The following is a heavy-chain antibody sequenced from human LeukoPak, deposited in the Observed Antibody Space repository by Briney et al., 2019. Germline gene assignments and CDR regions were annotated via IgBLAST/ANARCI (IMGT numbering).Heavy chain of an antibody. Sequence: ASVKVSCKASGYTFTSYDINWVRQATGQGLEWMGWMNPNSGNTGYAQKFQGRVTMTRNTSISTAYMELSSLRSEDTAVYYCARAVVPAAIRYYYYYMDVWGKGTTVTVSS. CDR2: MNPNSGNT. CDR3: ARAVVPAAIRYYYYYMDV. D-gene: IGHD2-2*02. J-gene: IGHJ6*03. CDR1: GYTFTSYD. V-gene: IGHV1-8*01.